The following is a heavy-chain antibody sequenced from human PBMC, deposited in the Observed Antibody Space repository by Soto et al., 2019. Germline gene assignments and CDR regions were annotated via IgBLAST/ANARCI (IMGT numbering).Heavy chain of an antibody. CDR3: ARDISGGSYYFCH. Sequence: EVQLVESGGGLVQPGGSLTLACAAFGFTVNNLFMTWVRQAPGKGLEWVSTFSSDGSRYYADSVKGRLTISKDYSKNTLYLEMNSLRAGDTAVYYCARDISGGSYYFCHGGQGTLVTVSS. V-gene: IGHV3-66*01. CDR2: FSSDGSR. D-gene: IGHD3-3*01. J-gene: IGHJ4*02. CDR1: GFTVNNLF.